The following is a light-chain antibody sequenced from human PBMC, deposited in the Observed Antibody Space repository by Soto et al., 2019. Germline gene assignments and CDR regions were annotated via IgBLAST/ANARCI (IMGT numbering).Light chain of an antibody. J-gene: IGLJ1*01. V-gene: IGLV2-8*01. Sequence: HPRPPSGCPWQSFPRSRTGTHRDVGGYNYVSWYQQHPGNAPKLMIYEVSKRPSGVPDRFSGSKSGNTASLTVSGLQAEDEADYYCSSYAGSNNYVFGTGTRSPS. CDR1: HRDVGGYNY. CDR2: EVS. CDR3: SSYAGSNNYV.